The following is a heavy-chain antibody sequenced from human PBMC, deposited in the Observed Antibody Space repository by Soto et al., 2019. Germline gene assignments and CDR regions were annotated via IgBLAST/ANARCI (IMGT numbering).Heavy chain of an antibody. V-gene: IGHV3-30-3*01. J-gene: IGHJ6*02. CDR1: GFTFSSYA. CDR2: ISYDGSNK. D-gene: IGHD5-12*01. Sequence: GGSLRLSCAASGFTFSSYAMHWVRQAPGKGLEWVAVISYDGSNKYYADSVKGRFTISRDNSKNTLYLQMNSLRAEDTAVYYCARDDGDGYIYYYGMDVWGQGTTVTVSS. CDR3: ARDDGDGYIYYYGMDV.